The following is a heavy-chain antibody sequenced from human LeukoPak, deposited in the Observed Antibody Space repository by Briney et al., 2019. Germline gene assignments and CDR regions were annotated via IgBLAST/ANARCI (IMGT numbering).Heavy chain of an antibody. CDR3: ARGLVGGVYDY. CDR1: GGSFSGYY. D-gene: IGHD3-16*01. CDR2: INHNGST. Sequence: SETLSLTCAVYGGSFSGYYWSWIRQPPGKGLEWIGEINHNGSTNYNPSLKSRVTISVDTSKNQFSLKLSSVTAADTAVYYCARGLVGGVYDYWGQGTLVTVSS. V-gene: IGHV4-34*01. J-gene: IGHJ4*02.